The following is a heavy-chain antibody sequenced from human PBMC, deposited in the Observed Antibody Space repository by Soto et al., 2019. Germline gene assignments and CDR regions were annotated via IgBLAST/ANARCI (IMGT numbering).Heavy chain of an antibody. D-gene: IGHD3-22*01. CDR1: GLTFSTYA. J-gene: IGHJ6*02. V-gene: IGHV3-23*01. Sequence: GGSLRLSCAASGLTFSTYAMSWVRQAPGKGLERVAGISDSGDDSFHADSVKGRFTISRDNSKNTLYLHMISLRAEDTAVYYCARYDSSGYYWPYYYYGMDVWGQGTTVTVS. CDR2: ISDSGDDS. CDR3: ARYDSSGYYWPYYYYGMDV.